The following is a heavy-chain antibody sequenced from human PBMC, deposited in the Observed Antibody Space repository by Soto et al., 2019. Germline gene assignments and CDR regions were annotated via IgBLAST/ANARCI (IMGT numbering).Heavy chain of an antibody. Sequence: EVQLLESGGGLVQPGGSLRLSCAASGFTFSSYAMSWVRQAPGKGLEWVSAISGSGGSTYYADSVKGRFTISRDNSKNTLYLKMNSLRAEDTAVYYCAKVFSRGTAMTGDYDAFDIWGQGTMVTVSS. V-gene: IGHV3-23*01. CDR2: ISGSGGST. CDR3: AKVFSRGTAMTGDYDAFDI. D-gene: IGHD5-18*01. J-gene: IGHJ3*02. CDR1: GFTFSSYA.